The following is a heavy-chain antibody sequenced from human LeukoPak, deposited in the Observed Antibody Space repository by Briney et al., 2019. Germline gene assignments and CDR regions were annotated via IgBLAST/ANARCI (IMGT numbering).Heavy chain of an antibody. CDR3: ARRTRYYDFWSGYRNWFDP. Sequence: SETLSLTCTVSGGSISSYYWSWIRQPPGKGLEWIGYIYYSGSTNYNPSLKSRVTISVDTSKNQFSLKLGSVTAADTAVYYCARRTRYYDFWSGYRNWFDPWGQGTLVTVSS. J-gene: IGHJ5*02. V-gene: IGHV4-59*12. D-gene: IGHD3-3*01. CDR2: IYYSGST. CDR1: GGSISSYY.